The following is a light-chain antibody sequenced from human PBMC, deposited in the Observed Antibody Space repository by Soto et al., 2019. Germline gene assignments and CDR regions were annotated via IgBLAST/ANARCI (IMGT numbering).Light chain of an antibody. V-gene: IGKV3-11*01. CDR2: EAS. Sequence: DIVLTQSPATLSLSPGERATLSCRASQSVSNSLAWYQQRPGQAPRLIIYEASKRATGIPASFSGSGSGTDFTLTISRLESEDFAVYYCQQRSTWPWTFGQGTNLE. CDR3: QQRSTWPWT. J-gene: IGKJ2*02. CDR1: QSVSNS.